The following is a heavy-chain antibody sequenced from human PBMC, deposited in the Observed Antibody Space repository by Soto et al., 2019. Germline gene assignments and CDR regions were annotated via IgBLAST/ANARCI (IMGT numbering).Heavy chain of an antibody. V-gene: IGHV5-51*01. CDR3: ARHGYAMYYYYSMDV. Sequence: PGESLKISCKGSGYSFTSYWIGWVRQMPGKGLEWMGIIYPGDSDTRYSPSFQGQVTISADKSISTAYLQWSSLKASDTAMYYCARHGYAMYYYYSMDVWGQGTTVTVSS. CDR1: GYSFTSYW. CDR2: IYPGDSDT. J-gene: IGHJ6*02. D-gene: IGHD2-8*01.